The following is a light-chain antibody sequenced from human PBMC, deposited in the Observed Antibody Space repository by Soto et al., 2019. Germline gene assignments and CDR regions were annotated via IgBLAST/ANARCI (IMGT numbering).Light chain of an antibody. CDR2: LAS. J-gene: IGKJ2*01. V-gene: IGKV4-1*01. CDR3: QQYYSIPQT. CDR1: QSVLYSSNNKNY. Sequence: DIVMTQSPDSLAVSLGERATINCKSSQSVLYSSNNKNYLAWYQQKPGQPPKLLIYLASTRESGVPDRFSGSGSGTDFTLTISSLQAEDVAVYYCQQYYSIPQTFGQGTKLEIK.